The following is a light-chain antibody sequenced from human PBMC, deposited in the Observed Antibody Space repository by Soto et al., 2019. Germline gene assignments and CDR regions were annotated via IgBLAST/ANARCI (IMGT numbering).Light chain of an antibody. Sequence: TALTQSTGTLSLSPGERATLSCRASQSVSNNYLAWYQQKPGQAPRLLIYGASNRATGIPDRFSGSGSGTDFTLTISRLEPEDFAVYYCQQYGRSGTFGQGTKVDIK. CDR1: QSVSNNY. V-gene: IGKV3-20*01. J-gene: IGKJ1*01. CDR2: GAS. CDR3: QQYGRSGT.